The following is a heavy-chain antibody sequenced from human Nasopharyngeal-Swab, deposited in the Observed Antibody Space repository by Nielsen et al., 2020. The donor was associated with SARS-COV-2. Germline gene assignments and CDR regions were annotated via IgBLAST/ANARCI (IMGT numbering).Heavy chain of an antibody. CDR2: ISSSSSYI. J-gene: IGHJ4*02. CDR1: GFTFSSYS. V-gene: IGHV3-21*01. CDR3: ARDGVGATPFDY. D-gene: IGHD1-26*01. Sequence: GASLKSSCAASGFTFSSYSMNWVRQAPGKGLEWVSSISSSSSYIYYADSVKGRFTISRDNAKNSLYLQMNSLRAEDTAVYYCARDGVGATPFDYWGQGTLVTVSS.